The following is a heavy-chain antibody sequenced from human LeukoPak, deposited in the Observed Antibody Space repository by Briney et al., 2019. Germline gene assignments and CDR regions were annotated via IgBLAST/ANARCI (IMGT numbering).Heavy chain of an antibody. CDR2: IWYDGSKK. D-gene: IGHD1-26*01. CDR3: AKPSVSGNYPYYFDY. Sequence: GGSLRLSCAASGFTFTCYGMHWVRQAPGKGLEWVAGIWYDGSKKYYADSVKGRFTSSRDESKNTLYLQINSLRAEDTAVYYCAKPSVSGNYPYYFDYWGQGRLVTVSS. CDR1: GFTFTCYG. V-gene: IGHV3-33*03. J-gene: IGHJ4*02.